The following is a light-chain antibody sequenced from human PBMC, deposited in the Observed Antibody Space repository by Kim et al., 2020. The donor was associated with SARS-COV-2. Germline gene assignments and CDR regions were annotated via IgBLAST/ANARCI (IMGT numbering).Light chain of an antibody. J-gene: IGLJ2*01. CDR1: SLRSYY. Sequence: VALGQTVRITGQGDSLRSYYATWYQQKPGQAPILVIYGKNNRPSGIPDRFSGSSSGNTASLTITGTQAGDEADYYCNSRDTNDNVVFGGGTKLTVL. V-gene: IGLV3-19*01. CDR2: GKN. CDR3: NSRDTNDNVV.